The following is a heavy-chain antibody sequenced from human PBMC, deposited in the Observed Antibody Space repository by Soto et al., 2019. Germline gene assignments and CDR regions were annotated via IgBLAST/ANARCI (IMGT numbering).Heavy chain of an antibody. CDR2: IYPGDSDT. J-gene: IGHJ4*02. D-gene: IGHD3-22*01. V-gene: IGHV5-51*01. CDR3: ARRQTYYYDSSGYYPY. Sequence: GESLKISCKGSGYSFTIYWIGWVRQMPGKGLEWMGIIYPGDSDTRYSPSFQGQVTISADKSISTAYLQWSSLKASDTAMYYYARRQTYYYDSSGYYPYWGQGTLVTVSS. CDR1: GYSFTIYW.